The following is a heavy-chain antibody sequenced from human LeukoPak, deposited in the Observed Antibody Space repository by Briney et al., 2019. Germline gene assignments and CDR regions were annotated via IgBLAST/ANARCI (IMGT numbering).Heavy chain of an antibody. CDR2: IKQDGSEK. J-gene: IGHJ4*02. D-gene: IGHD2-15*01. V-gene: IGHV3-7*01. CDR3: ARGIVVVVGASDHFDY. Sequence: PGGSLRLSCAASGFTFSSYWMSWVRQAPGKGLEWVANIKQDGSEKYYVDSVKGRFTISRDNAKTSLYLQINSLRADDTALYFCARGIVVVVGASDHFDYWGQGTLITVSS. CDR1: GFTFSSYW.